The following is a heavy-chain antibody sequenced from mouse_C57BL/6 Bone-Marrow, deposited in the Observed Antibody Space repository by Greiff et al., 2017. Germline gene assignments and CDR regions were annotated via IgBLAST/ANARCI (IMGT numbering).Heavy chain of an antibody. CDR3: ARRATCYGYDPDYFDY. CDR2: IYWDDDK. CDR1: GFSLSTSGMG. D-gene: IGHD2-2*01. Sequence: QVQLKQSGPGILQSSQTLSLTCSFSGFSLSTSGMGVSWIRQPSGKGLEWLAHIYWDDDKRYNPSLKRRLTISKDTSRNQVFLKITSVDTADTATYYGARRATCYGYDPDYFDYWGQGTTLTVSS. V-gene: IGHV8-12*01. J-gene: IGHJ2*01.